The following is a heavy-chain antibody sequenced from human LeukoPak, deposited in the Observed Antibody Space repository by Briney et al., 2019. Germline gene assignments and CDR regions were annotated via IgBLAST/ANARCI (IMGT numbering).Heavy chain of an antibody. V-gene: IGHV3-66*01. CDR3: ARDWGSGWYYFDY. CDR2: IYSGGST. CDR1: GFTVSSNY. D-gene: IGHD6-19*01. J-gene: IGHJ4*02. Sequence: GGSLRLSCAASGFTVSSNYMSWVRQAPGKGLEWVSIIYSGGSTYYADSVKGRFTISRDNSKNTLYLQMNSLRAEDTVVYYCARDWGSGWYYFDYWGQGTLVTVSS.